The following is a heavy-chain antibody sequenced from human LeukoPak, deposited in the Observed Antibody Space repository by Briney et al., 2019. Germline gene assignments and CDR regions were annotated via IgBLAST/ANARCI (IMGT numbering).Heavy chain of an antibody. V-gene: IGHV3-23*01. CDR1: GFTFSSYA. CDR3: AKGYSGYEVDAFDI. CDR2: ISGSGGST. J-gene: IGHJ3*02. Sequence: PGGSLRLSCAASGFTFSSYAMSWVRQAPGKGPEWVSAISGSGGSTYYADSVKGRFTISRDNSRNTLYLQMNGLRAEDTAVYYCAKGYSGYEVDAFDIWGQGTMVTVSS. D-gene: IGHD5-12*01.